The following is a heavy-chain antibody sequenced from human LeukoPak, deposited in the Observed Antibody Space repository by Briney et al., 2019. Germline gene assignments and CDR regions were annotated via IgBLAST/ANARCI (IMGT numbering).Heavy chain of an antibody. V-gene: IGHV3-23*01. CDR2: ISGSGGGT. Sequence: PGGSLRLSCAASGFTFSSYAMSWVRQAPEKGLEWVSTISGSGGGTYYADSVKGRFTISRDNSENMMYLQMNSLRAEDTAVYYCASQSGYDSAYWGQGTLVTVSS. J-gene: IGHJ4*02. D-gene: IGHD5-12*01. CDR1: GFTFSSYA. CDR3: ASQSGYDSAY.